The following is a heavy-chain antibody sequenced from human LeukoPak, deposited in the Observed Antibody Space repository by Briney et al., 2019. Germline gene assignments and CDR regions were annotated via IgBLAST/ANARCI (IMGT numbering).Heavy chain of an antibody. J-gene: IGHJ4*02. V-gene: IGHV4-4*07. D-gene: IGHD6-13*01. CDR2: FYASGTT. CDR3: AKDSSTWGNLAGHFDS. Sequence: PSETLSLTCTVSGGSIVSHYWNWIRQPAGRGLEWIGRFYASGTTNTSPSLKSRVTMSVDTSKNQFSLKLSSVTAANTAVYYCAKDSSTWGNLAGHFDSWGQGTLVTVSS. CDR1: GGSIVSHY.